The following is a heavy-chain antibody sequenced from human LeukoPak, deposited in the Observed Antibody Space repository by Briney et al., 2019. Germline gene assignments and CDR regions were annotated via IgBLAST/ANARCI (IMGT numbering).Heavy chain of an antibody. Sequence: GGSQRLSCAASGFTFSSYAMHWVRQAPGKGLEWVAVISYDGSNKYYADSVKGRFTISRDNSKNTLYLQMNSLRAEDTAVYYCARVGYSSSDGNEYPDYWGRGTLVTVSS. CDR2: ISYDGSNK. D-gene: IGHD6-6*01. CDR1: GFTFSSYA. J-gene: IGHJ4*02. CDR3: ARVGYSSSDGNEYPDY. V-gene: IGHV3-30*01.